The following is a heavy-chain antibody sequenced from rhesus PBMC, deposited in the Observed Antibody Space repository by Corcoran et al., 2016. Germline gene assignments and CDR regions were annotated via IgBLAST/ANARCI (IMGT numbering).Heavy chain of an antibody. J-gene: IGHJ4*01. Sequence: QVQLQESGPGLVKPSETLSLTCAVSGGSISVDYYWSWIRQPPGQGLEWIGYIYGSCGGTNYNPSLTNRVTISIDTSKSQFSLKLSSVTAADTAVYYCARYSSGWDFDYWGQGVLVTVSS. D-gene: IGHD6-31*01. CDR2: IYGSCGGT. V-gene: IGHV4-106*01. CDR1: GGSISVDYY. CDR3: ARYSSGWDFDY.